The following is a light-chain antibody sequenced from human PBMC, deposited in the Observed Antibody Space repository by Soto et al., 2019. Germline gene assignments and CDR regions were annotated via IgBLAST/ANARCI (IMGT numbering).Light chain of an antibody. J-gene: IGLJ3*02. CDR2: EVS. V-gene: IGLV2-14*01. CDR3: SSYAGSNDLV. CDR1: SSDVGVYNY. Sequence: QSALTQPASVSGSPGQSITISCTGTSSDVGVYNYVSWYQQHPGKAPKLMIYEVSNRPSGVSNRFSGSKSGNTASLTVSGLQAEDEADYFCSSYAGSNDLVFGGGTKLTVL.